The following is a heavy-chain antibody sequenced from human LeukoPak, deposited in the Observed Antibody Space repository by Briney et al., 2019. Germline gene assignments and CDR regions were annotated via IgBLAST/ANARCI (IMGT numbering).Heavy chain of an antibody. Sequence: GGSLRLSCAASGFTFSTYAMSWVRHAPREGLERVSTISGSGSTTYYSDSVKGRFTISRDNSKTTLFLQMNSRRAEDTAVYYCASSSSWSSLFDYWGQGTLVTVSS. CDR2: ISGSGSTT. CDR1: GFTFSTYA. J-gene: IGHJ4*02. D-gene: IGHD6-13*01. V-gene: IGHV3-23*01. CDR3: ASSSSWSSLFDY.